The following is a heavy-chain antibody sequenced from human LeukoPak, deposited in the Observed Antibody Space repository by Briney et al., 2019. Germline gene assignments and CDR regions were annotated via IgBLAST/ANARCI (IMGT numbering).Heavy chain of an antibody. CDR2: IDLSGSTL. D-gene: IGHD3-10*01. V-gene: IGHV3-48*01. J-gene: IGHJ4*02. CDR3: AKDPSRHGSGSGTYFDY. CDR1: GFTFSSYS. Sequence: PGGSLRLSCAASGFTFSSYSMNWVRQAPGKGLEWVSYIDLSGSTLYYVDSVKGRFTISRDNSKNTLYLQMNSLRAEDTAVYYCAKDPSRHGSGSGTYFDYWGQGTLVTVSS.